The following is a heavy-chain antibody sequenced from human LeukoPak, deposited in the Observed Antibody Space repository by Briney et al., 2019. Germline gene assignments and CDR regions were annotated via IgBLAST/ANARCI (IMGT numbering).Heavy chain of an antibody. D-gene: IGHD2-2*01. CDR2: IYYSGST. V-gene: IGHV4-59*01. J-gene: IGHJ4*02. Sequence: SETLSLTCTVSGGSISSYYWSWIRQPPGKGLEWIGYIYYSGSTNYNPSLKSRVTISVDTSKNQFSLKLSSVTAADTAVYYCARATISDPYCSSTSCLMGIDYWGQGTLVTVSS. CDR3: ARATISDPYCSSTSCLMGIDY. CDR1: GGSISSYY.